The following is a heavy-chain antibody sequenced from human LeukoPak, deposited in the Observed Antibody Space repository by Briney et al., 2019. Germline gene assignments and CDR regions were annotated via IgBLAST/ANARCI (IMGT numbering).Heavy chain of an antibody. J-gene: IGHJ4*02. D-gene: IGHD6-13*01. CDR2: INPNSGGT. CDR3: ARVSPYSSSWYWEDY. V-gene: IGHV1-2*02. Sequence: ASVKVSCKASGYTFTGYYRHWVRQAPGQGLEWMGWINPNSGGTNYAQKFQGRVTMTRDTSISTAYMELSRPRSDDTAVYYCARVSPYSSSWYWEDYWGQGTLVTVSS. CDR1: GYTFTGYY.